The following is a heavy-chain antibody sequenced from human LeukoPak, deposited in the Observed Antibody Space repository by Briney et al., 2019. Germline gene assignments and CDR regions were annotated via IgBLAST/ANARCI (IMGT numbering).Heavy chain of an antibody. J-gene: IGHJ6*02. Sequence: ASVKVSCKASGYTFTGYYIHWVRQAPGQGLEWMGWINPSGGGTNSAQKFQGMVTMTRDTSISTAYMEVNRRRSDDTAVYYCARAQGITIFPVYGMDVWGQGTTVTVSS. V-gene: IGHV1-2*02. CDR1: GYTFTGYY. CDR2: INPSGGGT. CDR3: ARAQGITIFPVYGMDV. D-gene: IGHD3-9*01.